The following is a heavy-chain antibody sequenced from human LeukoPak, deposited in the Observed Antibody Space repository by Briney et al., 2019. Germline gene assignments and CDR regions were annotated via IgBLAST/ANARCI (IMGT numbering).Heavy chain of an antibody. V-gene: IGHV1-69*01. Sequence: GSSVKVSCKASGGTFSSYAISWVRQAPGQGLEWMGGIIPIFGTANYAQKFQGRVTITADESTSTAYMELSSLRSEDTAVYYCARVWGTVDILTGYSNIDFNDYWGQGTLVTVSS. J-gene: IGHJ4*02. CDR1: GGTFSSYA. D-gene: IGHD3-9*01. CDR3: ARVWGTVDILTGYSNIDFNDY. CDR2: IIPIFGTA.